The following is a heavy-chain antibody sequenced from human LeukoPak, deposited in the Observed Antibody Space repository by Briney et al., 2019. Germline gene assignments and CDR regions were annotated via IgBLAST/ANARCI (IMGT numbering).Heavy chain of an antibody. V-gene: IGHV3-48*03. Sequence: GGSLRLSCAASGFSFSSYEMTWVRQAPGKGLEWVSYISSRSDTIYYADSVRGRFTISRDNAKNSLYLQMNSLRAEDTAVYYCSRDRGPLATDYWGQGTLVTVSS. CDR3: SRDRGPLATDY. CDR1: GFSFSSYE. CDR2: ISSRSDTI. D-gene: IGHD3-10*01. J-gene: IGHJ4*02.